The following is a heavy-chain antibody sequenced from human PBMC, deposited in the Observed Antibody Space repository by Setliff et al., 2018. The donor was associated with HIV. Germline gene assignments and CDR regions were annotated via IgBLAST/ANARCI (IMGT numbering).Heavy chain of an antibody. J-gene: IGHJ5*02. CDR2: IYQSGSI. CDR1: GYSINSGFS. CDR3: ARPRRVRSRARYWFDI. D-gene: IGHD2-21*01. V-gene: IGHV4-38-2*01. Sequence: PSATLSLTCAASGYSINSGFSRAWIRQPPGQGPQWIGSIYQSGSIYYNPSLQSRVTISVDSSKNQFSLNLFSVTAADTAVYYCARPRRVRSRARYWFDIWGQGTLVTVSS.